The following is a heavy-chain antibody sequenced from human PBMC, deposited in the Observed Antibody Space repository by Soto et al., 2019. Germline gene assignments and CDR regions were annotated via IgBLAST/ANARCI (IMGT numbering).Heavy chain of an antibody. CDR1: GFTFRNYW. D-gene: IGHD2-2*02. CDR3: ARDGCTSASCDIYGMDV. V-gene: IGHV3-7*03. J-gene: IGHJ6*02. Sequence: QLVESGGGLVQPGGSLRLSCAASGFTFRNYWMSWVRQAPGKGLEWVANIKGDGSERHYVDSVKGRFTISRDNAKNSLFLQRNSLRVEDTAVYYCARDGCTSASCDIYGMDVWGQGTTVTVSS. CDR2: IKGDGSER.